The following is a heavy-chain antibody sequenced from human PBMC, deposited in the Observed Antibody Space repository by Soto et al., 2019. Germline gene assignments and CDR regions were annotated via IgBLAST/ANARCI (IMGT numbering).Heavy chain of an antibody. CDR2: ISSSSSYI. CDR1: GFTSSSYS. D-gene: IGHD3-22*01. Sequence: GGSLSLSCAASGFTSSSYSMNWVRQAPGKGLEWVSSISSSSSYIYYADSVKGRFTISRDNAKNSLYLQMNSLRAEDTAVYYCARDPAYYYDSSGYEYFQHWGQGTLVTVSS. J-gene: IGHJ1*01. CDR3: ARDPAYYYDSSGYEYFQH. V-gene: IGHV3-21*01.